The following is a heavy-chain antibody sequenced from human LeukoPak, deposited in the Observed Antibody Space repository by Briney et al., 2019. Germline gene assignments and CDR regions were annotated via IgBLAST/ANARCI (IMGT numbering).Heavy chain of an antibody. CDR3: ARHTQVAARRAPRDYYYYYMDV. CDR1: GGSISSSSYY. J-gene: IGHJ6*03. D-gene: IGHD6-6*01. Sequence: SETLSLTCTVSGGSISSSSYYWGWIRQPPGKGLEWIGSIYYSGSTYYNPSLKSRVTISVDTSKNQFSLKLSSVTAADTAVYHCARHTQVAARRAPRDYYYYYMDVWGKGTTVTVSS. V-gene: IGHV4-39*01. CDR2: IYYSGST.